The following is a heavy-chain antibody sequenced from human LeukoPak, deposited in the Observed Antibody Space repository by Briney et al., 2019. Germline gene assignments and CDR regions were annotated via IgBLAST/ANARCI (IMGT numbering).Heavy chain of an antibody. CDR3: TKGDDYGSNTRLPKFNWFDP. CDR2: IRYDGNNK. D-gene: IGHD4/OR15-4a*01. CDR1: GFTFSTCA. Sequence: GGSLRLSCAASGFTFSTCAMHWVRQAPGKGLDGVAYIRYDGNNKNYADSVKGRFTISRDNSKDMLYLQMSSLRHEDTAIYYCTKGDDYGSNTRLPKFNWFDPWGQGTLVTVSS. V-gene: IGHV3-30*02. J-gene: IGHJ5*02.